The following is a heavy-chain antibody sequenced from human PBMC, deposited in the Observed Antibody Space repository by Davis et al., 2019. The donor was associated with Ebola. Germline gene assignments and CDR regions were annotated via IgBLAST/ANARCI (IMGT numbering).Heavy chain of an antibody. CDR2: IWYDGSNK. CDR3: AKGGTGGGAAIGYSGYDFLDY. Sequence: GESLKISCAASGFIFSSYGMHRVRQAPGKGPEWVAVIWYDGSNKYYADSVKGRFTISRDNSKNTLYLQMNSLRAEDTAVYYCAKGGTGGGAAIGYSGYDFLDYWGQGTLVTVSS. CDR1: GFIFSSYG. V-gene: IGHV3-33*06. J-gene: IGHJ4*02. D-gene: IGHD5-12*01.